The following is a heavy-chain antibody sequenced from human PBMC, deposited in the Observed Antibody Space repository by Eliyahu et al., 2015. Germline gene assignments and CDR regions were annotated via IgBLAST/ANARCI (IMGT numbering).Heavy chain of an antibody. V-gene: IGHV4-31*03. Sequence: QVQLQESGPGLVKPSQTLSLXXTVPGGSXSSGGYYWSWIRQHPGKGLEWIGYTYXSGSTXYNPXLESRLTTSLDTSKNQFSLKLSSVTAADTAVYYCARRRTMAGLFDYWGQGTLVTVSS. CDR1: GGSXSSGGYY. D-gene: IGHD6-19*01. J-gene: IGHJ4*02. CDR2: TYXSGST. CDR3: ARRRTMAGLFDY.